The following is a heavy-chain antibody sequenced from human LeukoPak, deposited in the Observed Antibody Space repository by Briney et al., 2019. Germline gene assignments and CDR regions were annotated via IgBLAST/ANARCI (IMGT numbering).Heavy chain of an antibody. D-gene: IGHD3-22*01. CDR1: GFTFNSYG. CDR2: IWYEGNTK. J-gene: IGHJ3*02. Sequence: PGASLRLSCAASGFTFNSYGMHWVRQAPGKGLEWVALIWYEGNTKKYADSVKGRITISRDNSKNTLYLEMNSLRAEDTAVYYCARGWGSSVYASAFDIWGQGTMVTISS. V-gene: IGHV3-33*01. CDR3: ARGWGSSVYASAFDI.